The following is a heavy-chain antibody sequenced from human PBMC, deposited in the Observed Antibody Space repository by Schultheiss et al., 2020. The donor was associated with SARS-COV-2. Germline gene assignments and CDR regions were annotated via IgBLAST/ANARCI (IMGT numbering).Heavy chain of an antibody. V-gene: IGHV4-38-2*02. CDR3: AREGGSGGINNWFDP. CDR2: IYHSGST. J-gene: IGHJ5*02. CDR1: GYSISSGYY. Sequence: SQTLSLTCAVSGYSISSGYYWGWIRQPPGKGLEWIGSIYHSGSTYYNPSLKSRVTISVDTSKNQFSLKLSSVTAADTAVYYCAREGGSGGINNWFDPWGQGTLVTVSS. D-gene: IGHD2-15*01.